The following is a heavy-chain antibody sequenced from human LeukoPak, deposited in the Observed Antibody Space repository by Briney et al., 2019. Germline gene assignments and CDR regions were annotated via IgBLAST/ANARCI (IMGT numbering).Heavy chain of an antibody. V-gene: IGHV4-4*07. CDR3: ARDIDYDSSGEDY. J-gene: IGHJ4*02. D-gene: IGHD3-22*01. CDR1: GGSISSYY. Sequence: SETLSLTCTVSGGSISSYYWSWIWQPAGEGLEWIGRIYTSGSTNYNPSLKSRVTMSVDTSKNQFSLKLSSVSAADTAVYYCARDIDYDSSGEDYWGQGTLVTVSS. CDR2: IYTSGST.